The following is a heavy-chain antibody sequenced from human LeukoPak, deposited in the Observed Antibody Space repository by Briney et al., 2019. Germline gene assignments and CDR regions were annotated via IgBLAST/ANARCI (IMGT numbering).Heavy chain of an antibody. CDR1: GFTFSNAW. J-gene: IGHJ4*02. CDR2: IKSKTDGGTT. Sequence: GGSLGLSCAASGFTFSNAWMSWVRQAPGKGLEWVGRIKSKTDGGTTDYAAFVKGRFTISRDDSKNTLYLQINSLKTEDTGIYYCYLFYGSGERFDYWGQGTQVTVSS. CDR3: YLFYGSGERFDY. D-gene: IGHD3-10*01. V-gene: IGHV3-15*01.